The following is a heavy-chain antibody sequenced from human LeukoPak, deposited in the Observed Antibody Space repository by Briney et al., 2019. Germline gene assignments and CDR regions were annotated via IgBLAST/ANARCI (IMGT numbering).Heavy chain of an antibody. J-gene: IGHJ4*02. CDR3: ARVFTSIAARPLFDY. CDR1: GFTFSSYA. D-gene: IGHD6-6*01. CDR2: ISYDGSNK. V-gene: IGHV3-30*04. Sequence: GGSLRLSCVASGFTFSSYAMHWVRQAPGKGLEWVAVISYDGSNKYYADSVKGRFTISRDNSKNTLYLQMNSLRAEDTAVYYCARVFTSIAARPLFDYWGQGTLVTVSS.